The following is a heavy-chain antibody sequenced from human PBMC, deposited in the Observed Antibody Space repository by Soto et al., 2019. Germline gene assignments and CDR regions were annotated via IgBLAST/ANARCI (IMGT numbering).Heavy chain of an antibody. D-gene: IGHD2-2*01. V-gene: IGHV3-23*01. CDR3: AKDPPWTVGPLAMDV. CDR1: GFTFSTHA. Sequence: PGGSLRLSCVASGFTFSTHAMSWVRQAPGKGLGRVSTFSGSGGNIYYAESVKGRLTISRDDSKNTLYLQMNSLRVEDTAVYYCAKDPPWTVGPLAMDVWGQGTTVTVSS. CDR2: FSGSGGNI. J-gene: IGHJ6*02.